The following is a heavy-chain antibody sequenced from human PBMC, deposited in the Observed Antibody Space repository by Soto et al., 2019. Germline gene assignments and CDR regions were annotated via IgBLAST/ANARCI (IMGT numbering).Heavy chain of an antibody. D-gene: IGHD3-16*02. V-gene: IGHV3-33*01. J-gene: IGHJ4*02. CDR3: ARDGEDYIRGSYRYFDY. CDR2: IWYDGSNK. CDR1: GFSFSSYG. Sequence: PVGSLRLSCAASGFSFSSYGMHWVRQAPGKGLEWVAVIWYDGSNKYYVDSVKGRFTISRDNSKNTLSLQMNSLRAEDTTVYYCARDGEDYIRGSYRYFDYWGQGALVTVSS.